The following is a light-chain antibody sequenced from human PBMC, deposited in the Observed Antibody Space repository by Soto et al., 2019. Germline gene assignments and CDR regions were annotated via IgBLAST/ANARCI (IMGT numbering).Light chain of an antibody. V-gene: IGLV2-14*01. CDR3: ISYTSSDTYV. Sequence: QSALTQPASVSGSPGQSITISCTGTSTDVGGYKYVSWYQQHPGKAPKLMIYDVTSRPSGISNRFSGSKSGNTASLIISGLQAEDEADYYCISYTSSDTYVFGTGTKVTV. CDR2: DVT. J-gene: IGLJ1*01. CDR1: STDVGGYKY.